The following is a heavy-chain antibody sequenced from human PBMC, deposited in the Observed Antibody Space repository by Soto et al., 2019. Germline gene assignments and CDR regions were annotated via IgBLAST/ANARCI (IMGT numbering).Heavy chain of an antibody. J-gene: IGHJ3*01. CDR3: VRDRGYPDSFDV. V-gene: IGHV3-74*01. CDR2: INSEGTFT. D-gene: IGHD1-1*01. CDR1: GYTVSPYW. Sequence: EGQLVEYEGDLVQPGRSLRLSCVGAGYTVSPYWMSWVHQAPGKGLEWVSRINSEGTFTPYADSVKGRFTISRDNAKNMLYLQMHSLRAEDTALYFCVRDRGYPDSFDVWGRGTMVTVSS.